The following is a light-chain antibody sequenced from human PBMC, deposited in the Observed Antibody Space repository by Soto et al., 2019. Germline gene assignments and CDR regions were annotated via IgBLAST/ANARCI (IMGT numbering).Light chain of an antibody. CDR3: SSYTSSSTLVV. Sequence: QSALTQPASVSGSPGQSITISCTGTSRAVGGYNYVSWYQQHPGKAPKLMIYDVSNRPSGVSNRFSGSKSGNTASLTISGLQAEDEADYYCSSYTSSSTLVVFGTGTKLTVL. V-gene: IGLV2-14*01. CDR2: DVS. CDR1: SRAVGGYNY. J-gene: IGLJ1*01.